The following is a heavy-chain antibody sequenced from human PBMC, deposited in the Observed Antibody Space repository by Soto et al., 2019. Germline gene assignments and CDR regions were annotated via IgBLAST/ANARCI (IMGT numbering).Heavy chain of an antibody. CDR2: IYYSGST. V-gene: IGHV4-31*03. CDR1: GGSISSGGYY. D-gene: IGHD1-20*01. Sequence: SETLSLTCTVSGGSISSGGYYWSWILQHPGKGLEWIGYIYYSGSTYYNPSLKSRVTISVDTSKNQFSLKLSSVTAADTAVYYCARVGGINWFDPWGQGTLVTVSS. CDR3: ARVGGINWFDP. J-gene: IGHJ5*02.